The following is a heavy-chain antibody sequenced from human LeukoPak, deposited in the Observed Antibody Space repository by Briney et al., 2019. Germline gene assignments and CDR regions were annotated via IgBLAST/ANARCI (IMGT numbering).Heavy chain of an antibody. Sequence: KPSETLSLTCTVSGGSISSYYWSWIRQPAGKGLEWIGRIYTSGSTNYNPSLKSRVTMSVDTSKYQFSLKLSSVTAADTAVYYCARDAYYYGSGSYPFDYWGQGTLVTVSS. D-gene: IGHD3-10*01. CDR2: IYTSGST. J-gene: IGHJ4*02. CDR3: ARDAYYYGSGSYPFDY. V-gene: IGHV4-4*07. CDR1: GGSISSYY.